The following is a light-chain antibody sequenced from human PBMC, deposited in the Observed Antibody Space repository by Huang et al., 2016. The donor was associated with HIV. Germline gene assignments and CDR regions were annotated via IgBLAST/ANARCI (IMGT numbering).Light chain of an antibody. V-gene: IGKV3-20*01. Sequence: EIVLTQSPGTLSVSPGERATLSCRASQSVTKNYLAWSQQKHGQAPRLLIYGASSRATGIPDMFTGSGSETNFTLIISRLEPEDFAVYYCHQYGTSPFTFGPGTTVDI. CDR2: GAS. J-gene: IGKJ3*01. CDR1: QSVTKNY. CDR3: HQYGTSPFT.